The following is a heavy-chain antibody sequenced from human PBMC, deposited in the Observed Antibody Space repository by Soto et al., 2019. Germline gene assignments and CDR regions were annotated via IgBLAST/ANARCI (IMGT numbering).Heavy chain of an antibody. V-gene: IGHV5-51*01. J-gene: IGHJ6*02. CDR1: GYSFTSDW. CDR2: IYPGDSDT. Sequence: GESLKISCKGSGYSFTSDWIGWVRQMPGKGLEWMGIIYPGDSDTRYSPSFQGQVTISADKSISTAYLQWSSLKASDTAMYYCARHFPPPDYDFWSGYYRVYLDGMDXWGQGTTVTVSS. D-gene: IGHD3-3*01. CDR3: ARHFPPPDYDFWSGYYRVYLDGMDX.